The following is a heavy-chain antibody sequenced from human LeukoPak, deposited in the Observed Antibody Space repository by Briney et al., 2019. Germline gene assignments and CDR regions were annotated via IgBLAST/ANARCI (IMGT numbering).Heavy chain of an antibody. CDR3: ARSQTTIDYYYMDV. D-gene: IGHD5-24*01. Sequence: SETLSLTCTVSGGSISSGGYYWSWIRQHPGKGLEWIGYIYYSGSTYYNPSLKSRVTISVDTSKNQFSLKLSSVTAADTAVYYCARSQTTIDYYYMDVWGKGTTVTVSS. CDR1: GGSISSGGYY. J-gene: IGHJ6*03. V-gene: IGHV4-31*03. CDR2: IYYSGST.